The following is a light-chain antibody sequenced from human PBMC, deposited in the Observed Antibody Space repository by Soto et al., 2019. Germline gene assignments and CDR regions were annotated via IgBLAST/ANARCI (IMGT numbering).Light chain of an antibody. V-gene: IGKV3-11*01. CDR2: DAF. CDR1: QSVSSY. Sequence: EIVLTQSPATLSLSPGERATLSCRASQSVSSYLAWYQQKPSQAPRLLIYDAFNRATGIPARFSGSGSGTDFTLTISSLEPEDFVVYYCQHRRNWPWTFGQGTNVAIK. J-gene: IGKJ1*01. CDR3: QHRRNWPWT.